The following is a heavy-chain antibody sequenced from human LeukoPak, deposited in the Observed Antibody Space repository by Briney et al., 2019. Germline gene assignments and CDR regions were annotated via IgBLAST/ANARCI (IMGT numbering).Heavy chain of an antibody. Sequence: PGGSLRLSCAASGFTFSSHSMNWVRQAPGKGLEWVSSISTSSSYIYYADSVKGRFTISRDNAKNSLYLQMNSLRAEDTAVYYCARFRSGYYYYYYMDVWGKGTTVTISS. CDR1: GFTFSSHS. D-gene: IGHD1-26*01. CDR2: ISTSSSYI. CDR3: ARFRSGYYYYYYMDV. V-gene: IGHV3-21*01. J-gene: IGHJ6*03.